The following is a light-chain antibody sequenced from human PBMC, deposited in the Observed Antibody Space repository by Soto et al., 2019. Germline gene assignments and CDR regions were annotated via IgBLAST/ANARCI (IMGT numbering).Light chain of an antibody. J-gene: IGKJ1*01. CDR2: DES. V-gene: IGKV1-33*01. CDR1: QDVSNY. CDR3: QQYNSYSQT. Sequence: DIQMTQSPSSLSASVGDRVTITCQASQDVSNYLNWYQQKLGQAPKLLIYDESNLETGVPSRFSGRGSGTEFTLTISSLQPDDFATYYCQQYNSYSQTFGQGTKVDI.